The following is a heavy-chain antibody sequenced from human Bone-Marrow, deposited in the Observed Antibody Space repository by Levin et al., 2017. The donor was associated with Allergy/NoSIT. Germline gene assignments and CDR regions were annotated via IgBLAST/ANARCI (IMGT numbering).Heavy chain of an antibody. CDR1: GFPFGGYA. CDR2: ITGSGGGT. CDR3: ARGGIFGSVMDY. V-gene: IGHV3-23*01. J-gene: IGHJ4*02. D-gene: IGHD3-3*01. Sequence: LSLTCAASGFPFGGYAMTWVRQTPGKGLEWVSAITGSGGGTHYPDSAEGRFIISRDNSRNTLYLQLNNVRVDDTAIYYCARGGIFGSVMDYWGQGSLLTVSS.